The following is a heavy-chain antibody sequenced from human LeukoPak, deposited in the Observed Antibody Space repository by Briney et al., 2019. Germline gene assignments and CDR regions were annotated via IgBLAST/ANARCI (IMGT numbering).Heavy chain of an antibody. D-gene: IGHD3-22*01. CDR1: GFTVSSNY. J-gene: IGHJ4*02. Sequence: GGSLRLSCAASGFTVSSNYMSWVRQAPGKRLEWVSVIYSGGSTYYADSVKGRFTISRDNSKNTQYLQMNSLRAEDTAVYYCARYYYDSSGYYYEYFDYWGQGTLVTVSS. CDR3: ARYYYDSSGYYYEYFDY. CDR2: IYSGGST. V-gene: IGHV3-53*01.